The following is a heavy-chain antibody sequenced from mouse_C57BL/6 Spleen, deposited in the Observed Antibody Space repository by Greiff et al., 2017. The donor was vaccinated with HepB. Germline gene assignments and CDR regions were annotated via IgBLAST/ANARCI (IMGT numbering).Heavy chain of an antibody. D-gene: IGHD1-1*01. CDR1: GYTFTEYT. Sequence: QVQLQQSGAELVKPGASVKLSCKASGYTFTEYTIHWVKQRSGQGLEWIGWFYPGSGSIKYNEKFKDKATLTADKSSSTVYMELSRLTSEDSAVYLCAGHEGDYYGGKGYFDVWGTGTTVTVSS. CDR3: AGHEGDYYGGKGYFDV. J-gene: IGHJ1*03. CDR2: FYPGSGSI. V-gene: IGHV1-62-2*01.